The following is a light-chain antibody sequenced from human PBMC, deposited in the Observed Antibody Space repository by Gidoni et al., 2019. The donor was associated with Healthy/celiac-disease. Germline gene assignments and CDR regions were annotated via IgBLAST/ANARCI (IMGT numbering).Light chain of an antibody. CDR3: QQYNSYTWT. CDR2: DAS. CDR1: QSISSW. Sequence: DIQMTQSPSTLSASVGERVTITCRASQSISSWFAWYQQKPGKAPKLLIYDASSLESGFPSRFSGSGSGTEFTITSSSLQPDDFATYYCQQYNSYTWTFGQGTKVEIK. V-gene: IGKV1-5*01. J-gene: IGKJ1*01.